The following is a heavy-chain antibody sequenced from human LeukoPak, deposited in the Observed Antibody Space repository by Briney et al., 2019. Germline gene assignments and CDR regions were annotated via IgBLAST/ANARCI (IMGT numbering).Heavy chain of an antibody. D-gene: IGHD3-22*01. CDR2: IYSGGST. V-gene: IGHV3-53*01. CDR1: GFIVSSNY. CDR3: ARSPWGITMIAEA. Sequence: QPGGSLRLSCAASGFIVSSNYMSWVRQAPGKGLEWVSVIYSGGSTYYSDSVKGRFTISRDNSKNTLYLQMKSLRAEDTAVYYCARSPWGITMIAEAWGQGTLVTVSS. J-gene: IGHJ5*02.